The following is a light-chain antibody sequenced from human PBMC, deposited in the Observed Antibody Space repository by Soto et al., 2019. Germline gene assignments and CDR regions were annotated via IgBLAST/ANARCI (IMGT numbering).Light chain of an antibody. J-gene: IGKJ2*01. CDR1: QTVSSSN. CDR2: GAS. CDR3: QQYGSSLYT. Sequence: EIVLTQSPGTLSFSPGEGATLSCRASQTVSSSNLAWYQQKPGQAPRLLISGASSRATGIPDRFSGSGSGTDFTLTISRLEPEDFAVYYCQQYGSSLYTFGQGTKVDIK. V-gene: IGKV3-20*01.